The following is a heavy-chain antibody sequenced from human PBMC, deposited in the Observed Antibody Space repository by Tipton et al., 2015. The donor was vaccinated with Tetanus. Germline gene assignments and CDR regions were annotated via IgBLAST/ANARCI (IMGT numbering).Heavy chain of an antibody. CDR2: IYFSGST. CDR1: GGSISSGGYY. Sequence: TLSLTCTVSGGSISSGGYYWTWIRQHPGKGLEWIGDIYFSGSTYYNPSLKSRVTISVDTSKNQFSLKLNSETAADTAVYYCARDQARGGSGWNNLDYWGQGTLVTVSS. D-gene: IGHD1/OR15-1a*01. V-gene: IGHV4-31*03. J-gene: IGHJ4*02. CDR3: ARDQARGGSGWNNLDY.